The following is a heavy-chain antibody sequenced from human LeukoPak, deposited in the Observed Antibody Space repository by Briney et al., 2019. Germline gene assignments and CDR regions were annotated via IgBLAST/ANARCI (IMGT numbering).Heavy chain of an antibody. CDR2: INWNGGST. Sequence: GGSLRLSCAASGFTFDDYGMSWVRQAPGKGLEWVSGINWNGGSTGYADSVKGRFTISRDNAKNSLYLQMNSLRAEDTALYYCARTYYYDSSGYYYGYYFDYWAREPWSPSPQ. V-gene: IGHV3-20*04. CDR1: GFTFDDYG. J-gene: IGHJ4*02. CDR3: ARTYYYDSSGYYYGYYFDY. D-gene: IGHD3-22*01.